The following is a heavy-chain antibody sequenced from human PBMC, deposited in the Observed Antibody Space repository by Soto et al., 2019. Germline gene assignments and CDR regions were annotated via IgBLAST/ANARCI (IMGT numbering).Heavy chain of an antibody. Sequence: GWSLRLSCSASGFTFSTFAMGWVRQAPGKGLERVSVISGNDDSTNYADSVKGRFAISRDNSKNTLYLQMNSLRAEDTAVYYCAQFDFWSGYSDYWGQGALVTVSS. V-gene: IGHV3-23*01. J-gene: IGHJ4*02. D-gene: IGHD3-3*01. CDR1: GFTFSTFA. CDR3: AQFDFWSGYSDY. CDR2: ISGNDDST.